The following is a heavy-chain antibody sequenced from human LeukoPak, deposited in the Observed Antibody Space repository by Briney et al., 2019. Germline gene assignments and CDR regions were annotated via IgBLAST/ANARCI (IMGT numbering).Heavy chain of an antibody. Sequence: GGSLRLSCAASGFTFSNYGMHWVRQAPGKGLEWVAVIWYDGSTKYYADSVKGRFTISRDNSKNTLFVQLNSLRAEDTAVYFCARGSPGVAVPDYVYFDLWGRGTLVTVSS. D-gene: IGHD6-19*01. CDR2: IWYDGSTK. V-gene: IGHV3-33*01. J-gene: IGHJ2*01. CDR3: ARGSPGVAVPDYVYFDL. CDR1: GFTFSNYG.